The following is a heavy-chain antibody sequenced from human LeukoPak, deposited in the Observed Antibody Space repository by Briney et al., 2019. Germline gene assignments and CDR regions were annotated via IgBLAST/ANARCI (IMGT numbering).Heavy chain of an antibody. Sequence: ASVKVSCKASGYTFTRYYMHWVRQAPGQGLEWMGRINPNSGGTKYAQKFQGRVTMTRDTSISTAYMELSRLRSDDAAVYYCAREGDGYKRGDWYFDLWGRGTLVTVSS. CDR2: INPNSGGT. D-gene: IGHD5-24*01. J-gene: IGHJ2*01. V-gene: IGHV1-2*06. CDR3: AREGDGYKRGDWYFDL. CDR1: GYTFTRYY.